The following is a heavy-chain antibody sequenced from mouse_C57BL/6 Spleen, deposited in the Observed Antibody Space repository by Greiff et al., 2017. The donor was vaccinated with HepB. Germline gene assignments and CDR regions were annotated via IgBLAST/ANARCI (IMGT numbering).Heavy chain of an antibody. CDR1: GYSFTDYN. V-gene: IGHV1-39*01. Sequence: EVKLMESGPELVKPGASVKISCKASGYSFTDYNMNWVKQSNGKSLEWIGVINPNYGTTSYNQKFKGKATLTVDQSSSTAYMQLNSLTSEDSAVYYCASSIYSLDAWFAYWGQGTLVTVSA. CDR2: INPNYGTT. J-gene: IGHJ3*01. D-gene: IGHD2-1*01. CDR3: ASSIYSLDAWFAY.